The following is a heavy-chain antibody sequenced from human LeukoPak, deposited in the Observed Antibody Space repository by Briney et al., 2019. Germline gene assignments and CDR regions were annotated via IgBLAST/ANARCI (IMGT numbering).Heavy chain of an antibody. Sequence: SETLSLTCAVYGGSFSGYYRSWIRQPPGKGLEWIGEINHSGSTNYNPSLKSRVTISVDTSKNQFSLKLSSVTAADTAVYYCARGNKLYYDILTGYHIVYYYYMDVWGKGTTVTVSS. V-gene: IGHV4-34*01. D-gene: IGHD3-9*01. J-gene: IGHJ6*03. CDR1: GGSFSGYY. CDR3: ARGNKLYYDILTGYHIVYYYYMDV. CDR2: INHSGST.